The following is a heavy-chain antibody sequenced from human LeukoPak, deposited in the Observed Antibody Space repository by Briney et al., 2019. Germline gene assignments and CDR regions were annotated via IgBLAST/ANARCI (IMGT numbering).Heavy chain of an antibody. V-gene: IGHV1-18*01. CDR3: ARPRNRGAVRPGYYFDY. J-gene: IGHJ4*02. Sequence: GASVKVSCKASGYTFTSYGISWVRQASGQGLEWMGWISAYNGNTNYAQKLQGRVTMITDTSTSTAYMELRSLRSDDTAVYYCARPRNRGAVRPGYYFDYWGQGTLVTVSS. CDR1: GYTFTSYG. CDR2: ISAYNGNT. D-gene: IGHD3-10*01.